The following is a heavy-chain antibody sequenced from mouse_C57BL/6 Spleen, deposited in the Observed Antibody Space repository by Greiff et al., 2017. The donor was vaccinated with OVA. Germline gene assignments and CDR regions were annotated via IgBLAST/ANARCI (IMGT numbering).Heavy chain of an antibody. CDR3: ARKGYEYDETY. CDR1: GYTFTSYW. D-gene: IGHD2-4*01. CDR2: IDPSDSYT. Sequence: QVQLQQPGAELVMPGASVKLSCKASGYTFTSYWMHWVKQRPGQGLEWIGEIDPSDSYTNYNQKFKGKSTLTVDKSSSTAYMQLSSLTSEDSAVYYCARKGYEYDETYWGQGTLVTVSA. J-gene: IGHJ3*01. V-gene: IGHV1-69*01.